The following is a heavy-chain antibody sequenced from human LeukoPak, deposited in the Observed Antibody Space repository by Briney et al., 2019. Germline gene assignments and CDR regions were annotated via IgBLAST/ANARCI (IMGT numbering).Heavy chain of an antibody. Sequence: SETLSLTYAVSGGSISSGGYSWSWIRQPPGKGLEWIGYIYHSGSTYYNPSLKSRVTISVDRSKNQFSLKLSSVTAADTAVYYCARVCMGAARPYNWFDPWGQGTLVTVSS. CDR2: IYHSGST. CDR1: GGSISSGGYS. V-gene: IGHV4-30-2*01. CDR3: ARVCMGAARPYNWFDP. D-gene: IGHD6-6*01. J-gene: IGHJ5*02.